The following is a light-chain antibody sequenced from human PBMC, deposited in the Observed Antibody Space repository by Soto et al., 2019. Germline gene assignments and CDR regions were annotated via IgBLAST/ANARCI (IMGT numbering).Light chain of an antibody. CDR2: DAS. J-gene: IGKJ4*01. V-gene: IGKV1-27*01. Sequence: DIQMTQSPSSLSASVGDIVTIACRASQGISHYLAWYQQKPGKVPKLLISDASTLQSGVPSRFSGSGSGTDFTLTISSLQPEDVATYYCQKYNIAPLTFGGGTKVEIK. CDR3: QKYNIAPLT. CDR1: QGISHY.